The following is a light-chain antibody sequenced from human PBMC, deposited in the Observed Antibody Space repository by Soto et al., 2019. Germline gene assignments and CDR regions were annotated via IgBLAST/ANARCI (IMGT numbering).Light chain of an antibody. CDR2: EVS. J-gene: IGLJ1*01. CDR3: SSYTSGSTYV. CDR1: SSDVGGYNY. Sequence: QSALTQPASVSGSPGQSITISCTGTSSDVGGYNYVSWYQQYPGKAPKLMIYEVSNRSSGVSTRFSGSKSGNTASLTISGLQTEDEADYYCSSYTSGSTYVFGTGTKV. V-gene: IGLV2-14*01.